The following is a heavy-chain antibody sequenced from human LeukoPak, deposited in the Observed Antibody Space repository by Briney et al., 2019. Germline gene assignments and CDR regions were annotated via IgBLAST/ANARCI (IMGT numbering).Heavy chain of an antibody. Sequence: AGGSLRLSCAASGFTFDDYAMHWVRQAPGKGLEWVSGISWNSGSIGYADSVKGRFTISRDNAKNSLYLQMNSLRAEDTALYYCAKDRGCSGGSCYPYYYYGMDVWGQGTTVTVSS. CDR1: GFTFDDYA. CDR2: ISWNSGSI. V-gene: IGHV3-9*01. CDR3: AKDRGCSGGSCYPYYYYGMDV. J-gene: IGHJ6*02. D-gene: IGHD2-15*01.